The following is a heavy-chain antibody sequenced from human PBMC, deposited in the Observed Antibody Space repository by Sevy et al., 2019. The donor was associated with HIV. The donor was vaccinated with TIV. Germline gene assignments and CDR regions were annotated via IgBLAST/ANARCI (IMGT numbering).Heavy chain of an antibody. Sequence: GGSLRLSCAASGFSFISYAMNWVRQAPGKELEWVSAISGSDGATYYADSVKGRFSISRDNSKNTLYLQMDSLRAEDTAVYYCAKDIVAVVGDAFDIWGQGTMVTVSS. CDR2: ISGSDGAT. CDR3: AKDIVAVVGDAFDI. CDR1: GFSFISYA. V-gene: IGHV3-23*01. J-gene: IGHJ3*02. D-gene: IGHD2-15*01.